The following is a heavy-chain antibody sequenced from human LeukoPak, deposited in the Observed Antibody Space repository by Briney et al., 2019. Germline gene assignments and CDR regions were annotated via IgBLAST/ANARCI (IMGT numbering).Heavy chain of an antibody. CDR3: ARERWAGNYFDH. CDR1: GFTFSSYA. J-gene: IGHJ4*02. V-gene: IGHV3-23*01. Sequence: PGGSLRLSCAASGFTFSSYAMSWVRQAPGKGPEWVSAISGNGGSTYYAGSVKGRFTISRDNSKKTMYLQMNYLRAEDTAVYYCARERWAGNYFDHWGQGTLVTVSS. D-gene: IGHD4-23*01. CDR2: ISGNGGST.